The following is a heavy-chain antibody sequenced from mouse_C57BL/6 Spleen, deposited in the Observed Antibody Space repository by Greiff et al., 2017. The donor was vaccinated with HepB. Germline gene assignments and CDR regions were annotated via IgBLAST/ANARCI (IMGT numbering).Heavy chain of an antibody. CDR3: ARVLGPYYFDY. J-gene: IGHJ2*01. CDR1: GFTFSDYY. V-gene: IGHV5-16*01. Sequence: EVQLVESEGGLVQPGSSMKLSCTASGFTFSDYYMAWVRQVPEKGLEWVANINYDGSSTYYLDSLKSRFIISRDNAKNILYLQMSSLKSEDTATYYCARVLGPYYFDYWGQGTTLTVSS. CDR2: INYDGSST.